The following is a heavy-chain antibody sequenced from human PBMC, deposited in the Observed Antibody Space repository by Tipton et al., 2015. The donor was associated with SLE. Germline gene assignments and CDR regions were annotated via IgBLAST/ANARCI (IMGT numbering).Heavy chain of an antibody. Sequence: TLSLTCVVSGYSISSAYSWGWIRQPPGKGLEWIGTVYHSGSTHYNPSLKSRVTISVDTSKNQFSLKLTSVTAADTAVYYCARALRYSSGYFDFWGQGKRVTVSS. CDR1: GYSISSAYS. J-gene: IGHJ4*02. CDR2: VYHSGST. V-gene: IGHV4-38-2*01. D-gene: IGHD3-22*01. CDR3: ARALRYSSGYFDF.